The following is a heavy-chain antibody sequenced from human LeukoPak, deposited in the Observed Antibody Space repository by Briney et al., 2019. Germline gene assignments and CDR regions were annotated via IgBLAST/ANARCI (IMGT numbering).Heavy chain of an antibody. CDR1: GFTFTSSA. CDR2: IVVGSGNT. J-gene: IGHJ3*02. Sequence: GASVKVSCKASGFTFTSSAMQWVRQARGQRLEWIGWIVVGSGNTNYAQKFQERVTITRDMSTSTAYMELSSLRSEDTAVYYCARDGWGIDAFDIWGQGTMVTVSS. V-gene: IGHV1-58*02. D-gene: IGHD7-27*01. CDR3: ARDGWGIDAFDI.